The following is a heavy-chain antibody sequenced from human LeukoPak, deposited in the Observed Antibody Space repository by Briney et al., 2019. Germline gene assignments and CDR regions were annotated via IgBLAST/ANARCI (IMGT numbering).Heavy chain of an antibody. CDR1: GFTFSNYA. V-gene: IGHV3-64*01. CDR3: ARQGVAAAGRAYFDY. D-gene: IGHD6-13*01. J-gene: IGHJ4*02. CDR2: ITSNGGGT. Sequence: GGSLRLSCAASGFTFSNYAMHWVRQAPGKGLEYVSAITSNGGGTYYANSVKGRSTISRDNSKNTLYLQMDSLRADDMAVYYCARQGVAAAGRAYFDYWGQGTLVTVSS.